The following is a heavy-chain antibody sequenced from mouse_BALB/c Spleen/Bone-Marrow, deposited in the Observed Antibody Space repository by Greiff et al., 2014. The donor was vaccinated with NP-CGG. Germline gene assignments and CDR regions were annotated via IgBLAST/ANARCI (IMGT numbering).Heavy chain of an antibody. V-gene: IGHV1S81*02. CDR1: GYTFTSYY. Sequence: VKLMESGAELVKPGASVKLSCKASGYTFTSYYMYWVKQRPGQGLEWIGEINPSNGGTNFNEKFKSKATLTVDKSSSTAYMQLSSLTFEDYAIYYCTRPYYGYVGYAYWGQGTQVTVSA. CDR3: TRPYYGYVGYAY. D-gene: IGHD1-2*01. J-gene: IGHJ3*01. CDR2: INPSNGGT.